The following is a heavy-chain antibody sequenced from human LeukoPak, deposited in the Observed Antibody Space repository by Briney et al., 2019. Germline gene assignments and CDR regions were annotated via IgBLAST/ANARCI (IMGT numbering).Heavy chain of an antibody. CDR2: FDPEDGET. J-gene: IGHJ5*02. D-gene: IGHD1-26*01. V-gene: IGHV1-24*01. CDR3: ATMAVGATLGYWFDP. CDR1: GYTFTSNY. Sequence: ASVKVSCKASGYTFTSNYIHWVRQAPGKGLEWMGGFDPEDGETIYAQKFQGRVTMAEDTSTDTAYMELSSLRSEDTAVYYCATMAVGATLGYWFDPWGQGTLVTVSS.